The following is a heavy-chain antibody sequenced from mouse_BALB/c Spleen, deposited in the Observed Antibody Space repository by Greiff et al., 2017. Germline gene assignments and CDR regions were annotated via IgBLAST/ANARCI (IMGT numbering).Heavy chain of an antibody. CDR3: ARGRREGFDY. CDR1: GYSITSDYA. Sequence: EVKLMESGPGLVKPSQSLSLTCTVTGYSITSDYAWNWIRQFPGNKLEWMGYISYSGSTSYNPSLKSRISITRDTSKNQFFLQLNSVTTEDTATYYCARGRREGFDYWGQGTTLTVSS. J-gene: IGHJ2*01. CDR2: ISYSGST. V-gene: IGHV3-2*02.